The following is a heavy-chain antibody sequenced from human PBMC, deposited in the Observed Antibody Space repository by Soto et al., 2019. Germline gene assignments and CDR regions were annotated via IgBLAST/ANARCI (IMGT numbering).Heavy chain of an antibody. CDR3: AASHLFEDSCGRPYYHYGMDV. Sequence: ASVKVSCKASGYTFTSYDINWVRQATGQGLEWMGWMNPNSGNTGYAQKFQGRVTMTRNTSISTAYMELSSLRSEDTAVYYCAASHLFEDSCGRPYYHYGMDVWGQGTTVTVSS. J-gene: IGHJ6*01. D-gene: IGHD2-15*01. CDR2: MNPNSGNT. V-gene: IGHV1-8*01. CDR1: GYTFTSYD.